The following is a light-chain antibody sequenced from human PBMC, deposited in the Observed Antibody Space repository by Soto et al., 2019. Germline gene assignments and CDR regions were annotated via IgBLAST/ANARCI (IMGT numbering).Light chain of an antibody. Sequence: QPVLTQPPSASASLGASVTLTCTLRSGYSHYKVDWYQQRPGKGPRFVMRVGTGGIVGSKGDGIPDRFSVLGSGLNRYLTIKNIQEEDESDYHCGADHGSGSNFVVVFGGGTKLTVL. CDR2: VGTGGIVG. J-gene: IGLJ2*01. CDR3: GADHGSGSNFVVV. V-gene: IGLV9-49*01. CDR1: SGYSHYK.